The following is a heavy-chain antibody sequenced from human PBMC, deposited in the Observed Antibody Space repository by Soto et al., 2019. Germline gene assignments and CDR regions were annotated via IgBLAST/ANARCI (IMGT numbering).Heavy chain of an antibody. V-gene: IGHV4-39*01. CDR1: GGSISSSSYY. Sequence: QLQLQESGPGLVKPSETLSLTCTVSGGSISSSSYYWGWIRQPPGKGLEWIGSIYYSGSTYYNPSLKSRVTISVDTSKNQFSLKLSSVTAADTAVYYCAIAEVLLWFGKYGMDVWGQGTTVTVSS. J-gene: IGHJ6*02. CDR2: IYYSGST. CDR3: AIAEVLLWFGKYGMDV. D-gene: IGHD3-10*01.